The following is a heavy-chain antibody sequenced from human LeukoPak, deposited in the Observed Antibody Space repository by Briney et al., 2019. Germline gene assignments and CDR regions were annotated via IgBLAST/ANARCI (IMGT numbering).Heavy chain of an antibody. D-gene: IGHD3-9*01. CDR1: GFTFSHYG. CDR2: ISSDGVEK. Sequence: PGRSLRLSCEASGFTFSHYGIHWVRQTPGKGLEWVAAISSDGVEKHYADSVKGRFTISRDNSKSTLYLQMNSLRAEDAALYYCAREGHHDILTGYSPVEYYFYYMDVWGKGTTVTVSS. J-gene: IGHJ6*03. V-gene: IGHV3-30*04. CDR3: AREGHHDILTGYSPVEYYFYYMDV.